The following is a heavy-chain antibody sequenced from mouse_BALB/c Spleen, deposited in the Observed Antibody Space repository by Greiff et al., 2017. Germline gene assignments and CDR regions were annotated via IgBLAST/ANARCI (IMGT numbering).Heavy chain of an antibody. CDR3: ARPNFLYGNYDY. D-gene: IGHD2-1*01. Sequence: QVQLQQSGAELAKPGASVKMSCKASGYTFTSYWMHWVKQRPGQGLEWIGYINPSTGYTEYNQKFKDKATLTADKSSSTAYMQLSSLTSEDSAVYYCARPNFLYGNYDYWGQGTTLTVSS. CDR2: INPSTGYT. V-gene: IGHV1-7*01. CDR1: GYTFTSYW. J-gene: IGHJ2*01.